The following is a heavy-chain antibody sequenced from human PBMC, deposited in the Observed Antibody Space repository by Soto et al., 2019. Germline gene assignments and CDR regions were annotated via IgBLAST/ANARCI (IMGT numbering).Heavy chain of an antibody. Sequence: PGGALRLSCAASGFSFGSYALSWVRQAPGKGLEWVSTISGSDGKTFSADSVKGRFSISRDTSQSTLYLQMNSLRADDTAMYYCARWSYLDYWGQGTRVTVSS. J-gene: IGHJ4*02. CDR2: ISGSDGKT. CDR3: ARWSYLDY. CDR1: GFSFGSYA. D-gene: IGHD3-3*01. V-gene: IGHV3-23*01.